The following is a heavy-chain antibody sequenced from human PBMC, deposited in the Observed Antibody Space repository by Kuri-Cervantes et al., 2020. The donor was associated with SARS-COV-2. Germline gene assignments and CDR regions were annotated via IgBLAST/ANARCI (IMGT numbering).Heavy chain of an antibody. CDR2: IVVGSGNT. J-gene: IGHJ3*02. CDR3: AAALIDAFDI. CDR1: GFTFTSSA. Sequence: SVKVSCKASGFTFTSSATQWVRQARGQRLEWIGWIVVGSGNTNYAQKFQERVTITRDMSTSTAYMELSSLRSEDMAVYYCAAALIDAFDIWGQGTMVTVSS. V-gene: IGHV1-58*02.